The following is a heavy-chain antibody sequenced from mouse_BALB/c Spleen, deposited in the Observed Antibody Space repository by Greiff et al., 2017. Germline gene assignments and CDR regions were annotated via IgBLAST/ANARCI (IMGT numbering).Heavy chain of an antibody. CDR3: ARDRRDDYAMDY. Sequence: EVKLVESGGGLVKPGGSLKLSCAASGFTFSSYAMSWVRQSPEKRLEWVAEISSGGSYTYYPDTVTGRFTISRDNAKNTLYLEMSSLRSEDTAMYYCARDRRDDYAMDYWGQGTSVTVSS. V-gene: IGHV5-9-4*01. J-gene: IGHJ4*01. CDR1: GFTFSSYA. CDR2: ISSGGSYT.